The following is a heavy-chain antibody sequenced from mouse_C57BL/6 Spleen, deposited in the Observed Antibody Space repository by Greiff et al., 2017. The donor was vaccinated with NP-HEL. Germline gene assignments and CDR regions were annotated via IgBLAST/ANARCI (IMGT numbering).Heavy chain of an antibody. CDR1: GYTFTSYW. J-gene: IGHJ2*01. CDR2: INPSSGYT. V-gene: IGHV1-7*01. Sequence: QVQLQQSGAELAKPGASVKLSCKASGYTFTSYWMHWVKQRPGQGLEWIGYINPSSGYTKYNQKFKDKATLTADKSSRTAYMQLSSLTYEDSAVYYCARSPPYYGNFHFDYWGQGTTLTVSS. D-gene: IGHD2-10*01. CDR3: ARSPPYYGNFHFDY.